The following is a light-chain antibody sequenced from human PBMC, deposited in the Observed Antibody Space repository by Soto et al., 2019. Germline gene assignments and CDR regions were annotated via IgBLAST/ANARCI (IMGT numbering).Light chain of an antibody. J-gene: IGKJ1*01. Sequence: DIQMTQSPSTLSASVGDRVTITCRASQNISSGLAWYQQKRGKAPKLLIYKASTLESGVPLRFSGSVSGTDFALTITSLQRGDFGCYYRQQYHFFGTFGKGIRVEVK. CDR1: QNISSG. CDR2: KAS. CDR3: QQYHFFGT. V-gene: IGKV1-5*03.